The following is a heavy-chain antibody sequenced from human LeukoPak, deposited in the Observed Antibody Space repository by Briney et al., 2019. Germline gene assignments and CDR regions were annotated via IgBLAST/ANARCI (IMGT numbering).Heavy chain of an antibody. D-gene: IGHD3-16*01. CDR2: INHNGNVN. V-gene: IGHV3-7*03. J-gene: IGHJ6*02. Sequence: GGSLRLSCAASGFTFSSYWMNWARQAPRKGLEWVASINHNGNVNYYVDSVKSRFSISRDNAKNTLYLQMSNLRAEDTALYFCARGGGLGVWGQGATVTVS. CDR3: ARGGGLGV. CDR1: GFTFSSYW.